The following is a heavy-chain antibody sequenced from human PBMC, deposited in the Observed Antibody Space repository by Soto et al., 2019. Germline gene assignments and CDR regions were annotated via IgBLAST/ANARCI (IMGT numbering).Heavy chain of an antibody. CDR1: GFTFSSYG. D-gene: IGHD6-13*01. CDR2: IWYDGSNK. V-gene: IGHV3-33*01. CDR3: ARDDDAADGTVVDY. Sequence: QVQLVESGGGVVQPGRSLRLSCAASGFTFSSYGMHWVRQAPGKGLEWVAVIWYDGSNKYYADSVKGRFTISRDNSKNTLYLQMNSLRAEDTAVYYCARDDDAADGTVVDYWGQGTLLTVSS. J-gene: IGHJ4*02.